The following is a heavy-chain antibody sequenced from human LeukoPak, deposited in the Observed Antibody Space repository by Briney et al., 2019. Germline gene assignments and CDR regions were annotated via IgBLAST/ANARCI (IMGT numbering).Heavy chain of an antibody. D-gene: IGHD2-2*01. Sequence: ASVKVSCKASGYSFTSYYIHWVRQAPGQGLEWMGIITPSGATTNYAQKFQGRVTITADESTSTAYMELSSLRSEDTAVYYCARDGLYCSSTSCYFDYWGQGTLVTVSS. V-gene: IGHV1-46*01. CDR2: ITPSGATT. CDR1: GYSFTSYY. J-gene: IGHJ4*02. CDR3: ARDGLYCSSTSCYFDY.